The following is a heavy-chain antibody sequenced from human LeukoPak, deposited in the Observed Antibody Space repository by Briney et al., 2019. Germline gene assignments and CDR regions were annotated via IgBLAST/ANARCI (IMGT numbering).Heavy chain of an antibody. CDR3: ARVLWSGATDY. CDR2: IYYSGST. D-gene: IGHD1-26*01. V-gene: IGHV4-30-4*01. CDR1: GGSISSGDYY. Sequence: PSETLSLTCTVSGGSISSGDYYWSWIRQPPGKGLEWIGYIYYSGSTYYNPSLKSRVTISVDTSKNQFSLKLSSVTAADTAVYYCARVLWSGATDYWGQGTLVTVSS. J-gene: IGHJ4*02.